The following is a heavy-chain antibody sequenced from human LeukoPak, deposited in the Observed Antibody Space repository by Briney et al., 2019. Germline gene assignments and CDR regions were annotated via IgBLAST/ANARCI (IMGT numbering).Heavy chain of an antibody. V-gene: IGHV1-18*01. CDR2: ISAYNGNT. J-gene: IGHJ5*02. CDR3: AREGGPPAAGTVGNWFDP. Sequence: ASVKVSCKASGYTFTSYGISWVRQAPGQGLEWMGWISAYNGNTNYAQKLQGRVTMTTDTFTSTAYMELRSLRSDDTAVYYCAREGGPPAAGTVGNWFDPWGQGTLVTVSS. D-gene: IGHD6-13*01. CDR1: GYTFTSYG.